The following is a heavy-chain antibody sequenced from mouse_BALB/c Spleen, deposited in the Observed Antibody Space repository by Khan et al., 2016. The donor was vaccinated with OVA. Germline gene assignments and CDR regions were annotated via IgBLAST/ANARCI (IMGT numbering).Heavy chain of an antibody. D-gene: IGHD2-1*01. Sequence: QVQLKQSGPGPVAPSQSLSITCTISGFSLTSYGVHWVRQPAGKGLEWLVVIWSDGRTTYNSALKSRLSISKDKSKSQVFLKVNSLQTDDTAIYYCARQVYPGYFDVWGAGTTVTVSS. J-gene: IGHJ1*01. V-gene: IGHV2-6-1*01. CDR2: IWSDGRT. CDR3: ARQVYPGYFDV. CDR1: GFSLTSYG.